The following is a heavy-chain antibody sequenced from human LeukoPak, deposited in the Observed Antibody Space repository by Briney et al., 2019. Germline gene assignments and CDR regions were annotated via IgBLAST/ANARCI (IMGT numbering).Heavy chain of an antibody. J-gene: IGHJ5*02. V-gene: IGHV4-39*07. CDR2: IYYSGST. D-gene: IGHD3-10*01. CDR3: AGGRRNSISLIRGARAYSWFDP. CDR1: GGSISSSSYY. Sequence: SETLSLTCTVSGGSISSSSYYWGWIRQPPGKGLEWIGSIYYSGSTYYNPSLKSRVTISVDTSKNQFSLKLSSVTAADTAVYYCAGGRRNSISLIRGARAYSWFDPWGQGTLVTVSS.